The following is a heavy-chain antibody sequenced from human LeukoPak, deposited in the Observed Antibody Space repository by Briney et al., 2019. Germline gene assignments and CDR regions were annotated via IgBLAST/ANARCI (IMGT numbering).Heavy chain of an antibody. J-gene: IGHJ6*04. V-gene: IGHV3-48*03. D-gene: IGHD3-10*02. CDR2: ISSSGSTI. CDR3: AELGITMIGGV. CDR1: GFTFSSYE. Sequence: GGSLRLSCAASGFTFSSYEMNWIRQAPGKGLEWVSYISSSGSTIYYADSVKGRFTISRDNAKNSLYLQMNSLRAEDTAVYYCAELGITMIGGVWGKGTTVIITS.